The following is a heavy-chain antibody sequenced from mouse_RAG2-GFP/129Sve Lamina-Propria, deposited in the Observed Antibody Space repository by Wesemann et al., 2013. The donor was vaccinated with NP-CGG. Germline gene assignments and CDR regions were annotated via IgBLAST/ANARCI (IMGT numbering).Heavy chain of an antibody. D-gene: IGHD2-3*01. J-gene: IGHJ1*03. V-gene: IGHV5-12*01. Sequence: EVQLVESGGGLVQPGGSLKLSCAASGFTFSDYYMYWVRQTPEKRLEWVAYISNGGGSTYYPDTVKGRFTISRDNAKNTLYLQMSRLKSEDTAMYYCARHRGSDDGYFNWYFDVWGTGTTVTVSS. CDR3: ARHRGSDDGYFNWYFDV. CDR1: GFTFSDYY. CDR2: ISNGGGST.